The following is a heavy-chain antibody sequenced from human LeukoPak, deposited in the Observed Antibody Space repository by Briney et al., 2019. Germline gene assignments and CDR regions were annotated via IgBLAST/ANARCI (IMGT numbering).Heavy chain of an antibody. CDR1: GDSISRYY. V-gene: IGHV4-59*01. D-gene: IGHD6-13*01. CDR3: ARVYYSSSYDYWYFDL. CDR2: IYYSGST. J-gene: IGHJ2*01. Sequence: SETLSLTCTVSGDSISRYYWSWIRQPPGKGLEWIGYIYYSGSTNYSPSLKSRVTISVDTSKNQFSLKLSSVTAADTAVYYCARVYYSSSYDYWYFDLWGRGTLVTVSS.